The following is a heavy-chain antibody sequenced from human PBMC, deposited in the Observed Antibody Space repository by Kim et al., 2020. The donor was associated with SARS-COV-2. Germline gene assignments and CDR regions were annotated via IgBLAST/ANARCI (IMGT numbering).Heavy chain of an antibody. CDR2: ISGSGGST. J-gene: IGHJ1*01. CDR1: GFTFSSYA. D-gene: IGHD6-13*01. V-gene: IGHV3-23*01. Sequence: GGSLRLSCAASGFTFSSYAMSWVRQAPGKGLEWVSAISGSGGSTYYADSVKGRFTISRDNSKNTLYLQMNSLRAEDTAVYYCAKDRVAYSSSWYEYFQHWGQGTLVTVSS. CDR3: AKDRVAYSSSWYEYFQH.